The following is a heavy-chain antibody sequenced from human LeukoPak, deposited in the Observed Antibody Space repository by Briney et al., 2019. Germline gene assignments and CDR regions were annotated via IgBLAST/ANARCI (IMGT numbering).Heavy chain of an antibody. CDR3: ARGPYYDSSGRYGMDV. J-gene: IGHJ6*02. Sequence: EASVKVSCKASGGTFSSYAISWVRQAPGQGLEWMGRIIPILGIANYAQKFQGRVTITADKSTSTAYMELGSLRSEDTAVYYCARGPYYDSSGRYGMDVWGQGTTVTVSS. CDR2: IIPILGIA. D-gene: IGHD3-22*01. CDR1: GGTFSSYA. V-gene: IGHV1-69*04.